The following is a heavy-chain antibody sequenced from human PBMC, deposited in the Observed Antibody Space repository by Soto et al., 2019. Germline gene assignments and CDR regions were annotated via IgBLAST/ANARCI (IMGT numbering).Heavy chain of an antibody. CDR3: ARDQGHYYDPYYYYGMDV. D-gene: IGHD3-22*01. Sequence: SLRLSCAASGFTFSGYWMHWVRQAPGKGLVWVSRINSDGSSTSYADSVKGRFTISRDNAKNTLYLQMNSLRAEGTAVYYCARDQGHYYDPYYYYGMDVWGQGTTVTVSS. V-gene: IGHV3-74*01. CDR1: GFTFSGYW. CDR2: INSDGSST. J-gene: IGHJ6*02.